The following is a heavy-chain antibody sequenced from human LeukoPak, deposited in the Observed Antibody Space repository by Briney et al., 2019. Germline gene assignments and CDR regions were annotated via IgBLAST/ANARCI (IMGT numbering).Heavy chain of an antibody. CDR2: IYSGGST. D-gene: IGHD3-22*01. V-gene: IGHV3-53*01. CDR3: ARAGGYDSSGSGAFDI. Sequence: GGSLSLSCAASGFTFSSYAMSWVRQAPGKGLEWVSVIYSGGSTHYADSVKGRFTISGDNSKNTLYLQMNSLRAEDTAVYYCARAGGYDSSGSGAFDIWGQGTMVTVSS. J-gene: IGHJ3*02. CDR1: GFTFSSYA.